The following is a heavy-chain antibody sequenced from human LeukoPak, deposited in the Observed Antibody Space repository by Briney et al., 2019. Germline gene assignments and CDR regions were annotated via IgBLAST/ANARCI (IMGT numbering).Heavy chain of an antibody. CDR3: ARHCSSTSCYLVFDAFDI. CDR2: INLNSGGT. Sequence: ASVKVSCKASGYTFTGYYMHWVRQAPGQGLEWMGWINLNSGGTNYAQKFQGRVTMTRDTSISTAYMELSRLRSDDTAVYYCARHCSSTSCYLVFDAFDIWGQGTMVTVSS. CDR1: GYTFTGYY. V-gene: IGHV1-2*02. D-gene: IGHD2-2*01. J-gene: IGHJ3*02.